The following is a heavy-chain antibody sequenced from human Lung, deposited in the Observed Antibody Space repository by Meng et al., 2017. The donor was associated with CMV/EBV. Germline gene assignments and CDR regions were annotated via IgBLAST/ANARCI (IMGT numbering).Heavy chain of an antibody. CDR3: ARNERDTAGNYYAGVDV. CDR2: IVTIGST. V-gene: IGHV3-53*01. J-gene: IGHJ6*02. D-gene: IGHD5-18*01. CDR1: EFSIRDYF. Sequence: GESLKISCTVSEFSIRDYFLTWVRRAPGKGLEWVSLIVTIGSTEYADYVEGRFTSSRDISKNTLYLQKSSLRAEDTAVYYCARNERDTAGNYYAGVDVWGRGTTVTVSS.